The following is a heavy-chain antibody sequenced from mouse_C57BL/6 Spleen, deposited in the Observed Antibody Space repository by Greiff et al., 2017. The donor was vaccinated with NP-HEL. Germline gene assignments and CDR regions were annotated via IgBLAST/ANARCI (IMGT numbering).Heavy chain of an antibody. CDR3: VRSYYYGSRGYYYAMDY. J-gene: IGHJ4*01. D-gene: IGHD1-1*01. CDR2: IRSKSNNYAT. CDR1: GFSFNTYA. V-gene: IGHV10-1*01. Sequence: EVQLVESGGGLVQPKGSLKLSCAASGFSFNTYAMNWVRQAPGKGLEWVARIRSKSNNYATYYADSVKDRFTISRDDSESILYLQMNNLKTEDTAMYYCVRSYYYGSRGYYYAMDYWGQGTSVTVSS.